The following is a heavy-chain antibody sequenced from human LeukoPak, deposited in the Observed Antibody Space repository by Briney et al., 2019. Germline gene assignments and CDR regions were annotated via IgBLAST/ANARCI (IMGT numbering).Heavy chain of an antibody. Sequence: SVKVSCKASGGTFSNYAISWVRQAPGQGLEWMGGIIPIFGTANYAQKFQCRVTITADESTSTAYMELSSLRSEDTAVYYCARGDSAYDLFGHIDYWGQGTLVTVSS. CDR1: GGTFSNYA. CDR2: IIPIFGTA. V-gene: IGHV1-69*01. J-gene: IGHJ4*02. D-gene: IGHD5-12*01. CDR3: ARGDSAYDLFGHIDY.